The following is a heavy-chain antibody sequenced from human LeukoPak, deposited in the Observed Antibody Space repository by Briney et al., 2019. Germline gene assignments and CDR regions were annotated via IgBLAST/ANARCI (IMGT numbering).Heavy chain of an antibody. CDR2: ISGSGGST. CDR1: GFTFSSYA. J-gene: IGHJ4*02. CDR3: AKIGAGTFDY. D-gene: IGHD1-1*01. V-gene: IGHV3-23*01. Sequence: PGGSLRLSCAASGFTFSSYAMSWVRQAPGKGLEWVSAISGSGGSTYYADSVKGRFTISRDNPKNTLYLQMNSLRAEDTAGYYCAKIGAGTFDYWGQGTLVTVSS.